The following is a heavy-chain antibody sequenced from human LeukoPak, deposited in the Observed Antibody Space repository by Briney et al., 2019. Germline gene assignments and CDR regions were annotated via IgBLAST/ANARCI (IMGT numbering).Heavy chain of an antibody. CDR2: INTNTGNP. V-gene: IGHV7-4-1*02. CDR1: GYTFTSYA. CDR3: ARGLVVVTTKPYNWFDP. J-gene: IGHJ5*02. Sequence: GASVKVSCKASGYTFTSYAMNWVRQAPGQGLEWMGWINTNTGNPMYAQAFTGRFVFSLDTSVSTAYLQISRLKTEDTAVYYCARGLVVVTTKPYNWFDPWGQGTLVTVSS. D-gene: IGHD3-22*01.